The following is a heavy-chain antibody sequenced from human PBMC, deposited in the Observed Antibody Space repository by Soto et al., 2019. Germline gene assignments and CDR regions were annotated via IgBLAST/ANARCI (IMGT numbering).Heavy chain of an antibody. V-gene: IGHV1-18*04. CDR1: GYTFTSYG. Sequence: ASVKVSCKASGYTFTSYGISWVRQAPGQGLEWMGWVSANNGHTNYAQNLQGRVSMTTDTSTSTAYMELRGLTFDDTAVYYCARDIESVTAKHFFYYYAMDVWGQGTTVTVS. J-gene: IGHJ6*02. CDR2: VSANNGHT. D-gene: IGHD2-8*01. CDR3: ARDIESVTAKHFFYYYAMDV.